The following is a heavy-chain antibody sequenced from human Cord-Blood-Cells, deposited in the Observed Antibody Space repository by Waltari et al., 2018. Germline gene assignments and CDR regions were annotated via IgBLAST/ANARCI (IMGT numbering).Heavy chain of an antibody. CDR2: IYYSGST. V-gene: IGHV4-61*01. CDR3: ARSGSGWYVDY. D-gene: IGHD6-19*01. J-gene: IGHJ4*02. CDR1: GGSVSSGSYY. Sequence: QVQLQESGPGLVKPSETLSLTCTVSGGSVSSGSYYWSWIRQPPGKGLEWVGYIYYSGSTNYHPSLKSRVTISVDTSKNQFSLKLSSVTAADTAVYYCARSGSGWYVDYWGQGTLVTVSS.